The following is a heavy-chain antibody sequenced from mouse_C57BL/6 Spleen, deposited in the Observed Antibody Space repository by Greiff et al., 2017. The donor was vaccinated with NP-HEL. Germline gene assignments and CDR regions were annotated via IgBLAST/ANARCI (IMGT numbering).Heavy chain of an antibody. Sequence: QVQLKQPGTELVKPGASVKLSCKASGYTFTSYWMHWVKQRPGQGLEWIGNINPSNGGTNYNEKFKSKATLTVDKSSSTAYMQLSSLTSEDSAVYYCARQDYYKGAWFAYWGQGTLVTVSA. J-gene: IGHJ3*01. D-gene: IGHD1-1*01. CDR2: INPSNGGT. V-gene: IGHV1-53*01. CDR1: GYTFTSYW. CDR3: ARQDYYKGAWFAY.